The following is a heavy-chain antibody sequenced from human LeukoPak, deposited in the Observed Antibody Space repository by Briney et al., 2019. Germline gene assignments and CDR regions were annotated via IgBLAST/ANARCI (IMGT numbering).Heavy chain of an antibody. CDR1: GFTFINYS. CDR3: AKDRVEDYYDSSGSPWVDY. J-gene: IGHJ4*02. CDR2: ISGSGGST. D-gene: IGHD3-22*01. V-gene: IGHV3-23*01. Sequence: GGSLRLSCTASGFTFINYSMNWVRQAPGKGLEWVSAISGSGGSTYYADSVKGRFTISRDNSKNTLYLQMNSLRAEDTAVYYCAKDRVEDYYDSSGSPWVDYWGQGTLVTVSS.